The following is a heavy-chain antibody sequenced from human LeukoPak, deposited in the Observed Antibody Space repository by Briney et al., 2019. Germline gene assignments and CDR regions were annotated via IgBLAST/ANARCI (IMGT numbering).Heavy chain of an antibody. Sequence: PGGSLRLSCAASGFTFSSCAMSWVRQAPGKGLEWDSSIRGGGVNIQYAVSVKGRFTISRDNSNNTLHLQMNSLRVEDTAVYYCAKEFFGSGNYFNGVFDSWGQGALVTVSS. CDR1: GFTFSSCA. CDR3: AKEFFGSGNYFNGVFDS. J-gene: IGHJ4*02. D-gene: IGHD3-10*01. V-gene: IGHV3-23*01. CDR2: IRGGGVNI.